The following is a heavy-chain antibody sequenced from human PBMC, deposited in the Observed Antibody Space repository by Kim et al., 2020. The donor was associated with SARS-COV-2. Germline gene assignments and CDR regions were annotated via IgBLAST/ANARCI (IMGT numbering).Heavy chain of an antibody. J-gene: IGHJ5*01. D-gene: IGHD2-2*01. CDR3: TRGTVSAWYDF. V-gene: IGHV3-23*05. CDR2: IT. Sequence: ITDYADSVKCRFTISRDNSKDILYLQMNSLRAEDTALYFCTRGTVSAWYDFWGQGTLVTVSS.